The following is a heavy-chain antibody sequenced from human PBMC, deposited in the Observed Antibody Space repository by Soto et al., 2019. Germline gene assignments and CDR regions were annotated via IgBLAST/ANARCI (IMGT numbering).Heavy chain of an antibody. V-gene: IGHV3-48*02. J-gene: IGHJ4*02. CDR3: VRQRGVMTDFAYFDS. CDR1: GLTFKTFV. D-gene: IGHD2-21*02. CDR2: ISGTADTI. Sequence: PGGSLRLSCAASGLTFKTFVMNWVRQAPGKGLEWVSYISGTADTINFADSVRGRFTISRDNAKNSMFLQMDSLRDADTAVYYCVRQRGVMTDFAYFDSWGQGTLVTVSS.